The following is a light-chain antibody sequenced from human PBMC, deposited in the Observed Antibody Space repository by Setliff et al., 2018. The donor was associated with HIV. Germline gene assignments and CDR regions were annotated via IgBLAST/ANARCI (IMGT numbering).Light chain of an antibody. CDR2: SDH. CDR1: HSNIGTNT. Sequence: QSVLTQPPSASGTPGQRVTISCSGSHSNIGTNTVTWYQQLPGTAPKLLIYSDHQRPSGVPDRFSASKSGTSASLAISGLQSEDEADYYCVSWDDSPVFGG. V-gene: IGLV1-44*01. CDR3: VSWDDSPV. J-gene: IGLJ3*02.